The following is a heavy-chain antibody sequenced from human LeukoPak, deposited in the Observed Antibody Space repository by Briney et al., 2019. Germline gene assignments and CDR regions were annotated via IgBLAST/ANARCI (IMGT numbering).Heavy chain of an antibody. V-gene: IGHV5-51*01. Sequence: GESLKISCKGSGYIFTTYWIGWVRQMPGKGLGWMWIIYHGDSDHRYSPSFQGQVTISADKSISTAYLQWSSLKASDSAMYYCVRHGLGSSWFGFDYWGQGTLVTVSS. J-gene: IGHJ4*02. CDR1: GYIFTTYW. CDR2: IYHGDSDH. D-gene: IGHD6-13*01. CDR3: VRHGLGSSWFGFDY.